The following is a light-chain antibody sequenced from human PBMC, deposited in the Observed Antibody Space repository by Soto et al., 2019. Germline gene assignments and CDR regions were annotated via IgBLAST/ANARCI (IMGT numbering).Light chain of an antibody. J-gene: IGKJ1*01. CDR1: QNVNNR. CDR3: QHFNSWPLL. Sequence: EIVMTQSPAMLSVSPGERATLSCRASQNVNNRLAWYQQKAGQPPRLLIYGASTRATGIPARFSGSGSGTEFTLTISNLQSEDFAVYYCQHFNSWPLLFGQGTKVEIK. CDR2: GAS. V-gene: IGKV3-15*01.